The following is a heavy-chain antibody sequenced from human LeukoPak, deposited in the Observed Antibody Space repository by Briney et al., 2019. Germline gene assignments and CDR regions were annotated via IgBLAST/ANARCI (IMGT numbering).Heavy chain of an antibody. CDR3: ARGKRIFGSYFLAYYYYGMDV. J-gene: IGHJ6*02. Sequence: SETLSLTCAVSGGSISSSNWWSWVRQPPGKGLEWIGEIYHSGSTNYNPSLKSRVTISVDKSKNQFSLKLSSVTAADTAVYYCARGKRIFGSYFLAYYYYGMDVWGQGTTVTVSS. V-gene: IGHV4-4*02. CDR2: IYHSGST. D-gene: IGHD1-26*01. CDR1: GGSISSSNW.